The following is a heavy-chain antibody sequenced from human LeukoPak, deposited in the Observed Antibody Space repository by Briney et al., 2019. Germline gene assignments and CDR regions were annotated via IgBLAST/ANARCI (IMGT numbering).Heavy chain of an antibody. CDR3: GGTRTGD. D-gene: IGHD1-14*01. Sequence: PSETLSLTCTVSGDSMSSDYWSWIRQPPGKGLEWIGYIYPSGTTNYKPSLKSRVTMSVDTSKNQFSLRLTSVTAADTAAFYCGGTRTGDWGQGTLVTGFS. CDR2: IYPSGTT. J-gene: IGHJ4*01. V-gene: IGHV4-59*01. CDR1: GDSMSSDY.